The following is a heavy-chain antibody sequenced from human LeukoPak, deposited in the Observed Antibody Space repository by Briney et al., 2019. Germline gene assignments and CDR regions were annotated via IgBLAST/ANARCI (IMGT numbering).Heavy chain of an antibody. CDR1: GYTFTSYG. V-gene: IGHV1-18*01. D-gene: IGHD3-10*01. CDR2: ISAYNGNT. Sequence: ASVKVSCKASGYTFTSYGISWVRQAPGQGLEWMGWISAYNGNTNYAQKLQGRVTMTTDTSTSTAYMELRSLRSDDTAVYYCARDAYYYGSGTAQEDYWGQGTLVTVS. J-gene: IGHJ4*02. CDR3: ARDAYYYGSGTAQEDY.